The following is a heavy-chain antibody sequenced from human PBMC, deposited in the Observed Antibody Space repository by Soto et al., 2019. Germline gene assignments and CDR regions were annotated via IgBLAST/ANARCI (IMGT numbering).Heavy chain of an antibody. D-gene: IGHD2-2*01. Sequence: EVQLVESGGGLVQPGGSLRLSCAASGFTCSSYWMSWVRQAPGKGLEWVANIKQDGSEKYYVDSVKGRFTISRDNAKNSLYLQMNSLRAEDTAVYYCARGRGCSTGCHNFDYWGQGTLVTVSS. CDR2: IKQDGSEK. J-gene: IGHJ4*02. CDR3: ARGRGCSTGCHNFDY. CDR1: GFTCSSYW. V-gene: IGHV3-7*01.